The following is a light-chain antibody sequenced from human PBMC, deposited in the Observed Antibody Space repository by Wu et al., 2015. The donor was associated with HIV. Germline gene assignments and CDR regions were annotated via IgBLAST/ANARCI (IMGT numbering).Light chain of an antibody. CDR3: QQYGTSPST. Sequence: DNVLTQSPGTLSLSPGEGATLSCGASQSVRSSHLAWYQQKPGQAPRLIIYAASTRATGIPDRFSGSGSGTDFTLTISRLEPEDFAVFYCQQYGTSPSTFGQGTMLELK. V-gene: IGKV3-20*01. J-gene: IGKJ2*01. CDR1: QSVRSSH. CDR2: AAS.